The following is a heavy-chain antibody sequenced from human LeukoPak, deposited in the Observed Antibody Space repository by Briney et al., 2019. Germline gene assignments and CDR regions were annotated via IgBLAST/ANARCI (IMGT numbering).Heavy chain of an antibody. Sequence: PGGSLRLSCAASGFTFSSYGMHWVRQAPGKGLEWVAVISYDGSNKYYADSVKGRFTISRDNSKNTLYLQMNSLRTEDTAVYYCVKVKERYFPVDPLDYWGQGTLVTVSS. D-gene: IGHD3-9*01. CDR3: VKVKERYFPVDPLDY. CDR1: GFTFSSYG. V-gene: IGHV3-30*18. CDR2: ISYDGSNK. J-gene: IGHJ4*02.